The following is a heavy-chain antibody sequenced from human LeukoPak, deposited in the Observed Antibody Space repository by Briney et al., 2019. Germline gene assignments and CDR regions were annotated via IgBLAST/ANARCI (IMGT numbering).Heavy chain of an antibody. V-gene: IGHV4-39*07. D-gene: IGHD6-19*01. CDR1: SGSISDSRYY. CDR2: IYYSGNT. CDR3: ARAVNDDSGWYVAYYYSYIDV. Sequence: SETLSLTCSVSSGSISDSRYYWAWIRQSPVKGLEWIAAIYYSGNTYYNPSLRSRVALSVDRSKNQSSLRLTSMTAADAAVYYCARAVNDDSGWYVAYYYSYIDVWGTGASVTVSS. J-gene: IGHJ6*03.